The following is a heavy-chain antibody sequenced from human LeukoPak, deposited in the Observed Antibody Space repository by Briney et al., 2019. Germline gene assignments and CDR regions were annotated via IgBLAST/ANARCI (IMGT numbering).Heavy chain of an antibody. V-gene: IGHV3-23*01. CDR2: ISGSGGST. J-gene: IGHJ6*02. CDR3: AKAGETYSSGWYGMDV. D-gene: IGHD6-19*01. Sequence: SGGSLRLSCAASGFTFSSYAMSWVRQAPGKGLEWVSAISGSGGSTYYADSVKGRFTISRDNSKNTLYLQMNSLRAEDTAVYYCAKAGETYSSGWYGMDVWGQGTTVTVSS. CDR1: GFTFSSYA.